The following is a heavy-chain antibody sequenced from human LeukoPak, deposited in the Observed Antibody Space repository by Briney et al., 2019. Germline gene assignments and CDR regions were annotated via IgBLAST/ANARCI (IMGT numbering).Heavy chain of an antibody. CDR1: GYTLTELS. Sequence: ASVKVSCKVSGYTLTELSMHWVRQAPGKGLEWMGGFDPEDGETIYAQKFQGRVTMTEDTSTDTAYMELSGLRSEDTAVYYCATLQLPTLKDYYGMDVWGQGTTVTVSS. CDR3: ATLQLPTLKDYYGMDV. J-gene: IGHJ6*02. D-gene: IGHD2-2*01. CDR2: FDPEDGET. V-gene: IGHV1-24*01.